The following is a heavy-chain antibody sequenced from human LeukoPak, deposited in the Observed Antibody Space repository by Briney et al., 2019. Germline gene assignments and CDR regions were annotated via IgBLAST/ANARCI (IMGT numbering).Heavy chain of an antibody. CDR3: TTYMAARPDNFGF. J-gene: IGHJ4*02. Sequence: AGGSLRLSCAASGFTFSSYGMHWVRQAPGKGLEWVAVIWYDGSNKYYADSVKGRFTISRDDSKNTLFLQMNSLKTEDTAFYYCTTYMAARPDNFGFWGQGTLVTVFS. D-gene: IGHD6-6*01. CDR2: IWYDGSNK. V-gene: IGHV3-33*01. CDR1: GFTFSSYG.